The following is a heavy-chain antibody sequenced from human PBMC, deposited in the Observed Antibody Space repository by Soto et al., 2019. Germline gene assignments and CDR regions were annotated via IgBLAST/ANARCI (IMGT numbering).Heavy chain of an antibody. CDR1: GDSVSSNSAA. V-gene: IGHV6-1*01. Sequence: SQTLSLTCAISGDSVSSNSAAWNWIRQCPSRGLEWLGRTYYRSKWYNDYAVSVKSRITINPDTSKNQFSLQLNSVTPEDTAVYYCAREYYSSSSVYYGMDVWGQGTTVTVSS. CDR3: AREYYSSSSVYYGMDV. CDR2: TYYRSKWYN. J-gene: IGHJ6*02. D-gene: IGHD6-6*01.